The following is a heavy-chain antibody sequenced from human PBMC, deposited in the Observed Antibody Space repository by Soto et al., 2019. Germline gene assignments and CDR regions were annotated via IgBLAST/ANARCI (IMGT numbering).Heavy chain of an antibody. Sequence: QITLKESGPTLVKPTQTLTLTCTFSGFSLSTSGVGVGWIRQPPEKALEWLALIYWDDDKRYSPSLKSRLTITKDTSKNQVVLTMTNMYPVDTATYYCAHTLYYYDSSGYYYVFDYWGQGTLVTVSS. D-gene: IGHD3-22*01. CDR1: GFSLSTSGVG. CDR3: AHTLYYYDSSGYYYVFDY. V-gene: IGHV2-5*02. CDR2: IYWDDDK. J-gene: IGHJ4*02.